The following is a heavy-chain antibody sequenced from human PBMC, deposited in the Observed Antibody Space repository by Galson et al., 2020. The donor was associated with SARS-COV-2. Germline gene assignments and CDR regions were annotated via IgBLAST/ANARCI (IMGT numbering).Heavy chain of an antibody. CDR2: IYYSGST. Sequence: SETLSLTCTVSGDSVSSTSSYWGWIRQPPGKGLEWIASIYYSGSTYYNPSLRSRINISVDTSKNRFSLNLSSVTAADTAVYYCVRGARGGAAAPVELWGQGTRVTVSS. CDR3: VRGARGGAAAPVEL. CDR1: GDSVSSTSSY. J-gene: IGHJ1*01. V-gene: IGHV4-39*07. D-gene: IGHD6-13*01.